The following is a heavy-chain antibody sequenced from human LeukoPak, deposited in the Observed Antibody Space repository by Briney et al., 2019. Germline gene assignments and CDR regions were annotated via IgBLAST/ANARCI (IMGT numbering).Heavy chain of an antibody. V-gene: IGHV3-53*01. D-gene: IGHD6-19*01. CDR3: ARAPSGWSDYWYFHL. CDR2: IYSGGVT. J-gene: IGHJ2*01. CDR1: GFTVSSNY. Sequence: GGSLRLSCAASGFTVSSNYMSWVRQAPGKGLEWVSLIYSGGVTYYADSVKGRFIISRDNSKNTLFLQMNSLRAEDTAVYYCARAPSGWSDYWYFHLWGRGTLVTVSS.